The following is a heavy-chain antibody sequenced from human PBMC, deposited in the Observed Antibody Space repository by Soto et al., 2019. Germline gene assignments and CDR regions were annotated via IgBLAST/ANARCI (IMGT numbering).Heavy chain of an antibody. J-gene: IGHJ6*03. CDR2: IVVGSGNT. CDR3: AADALGYCSSTSCYGYYMGV. Sequence: SVKVSCKASGFTFTSSAMQWVRQARGQRLEWIGWIVVGSGNTNYTQKFQERVTITRDMSTSTAYMELSSLRSEDTAVYYCAADALGYCSSTSCYGYYMGVWGKGTTVTVCS. D-gene: IGHD2-2*01. CDR1: GFTFTSSA. V-gene: IGHV1-58*02.